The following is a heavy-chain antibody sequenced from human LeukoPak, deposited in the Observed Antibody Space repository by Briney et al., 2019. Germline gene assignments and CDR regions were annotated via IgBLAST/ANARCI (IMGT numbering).Heavy chain of an antibody. Sequence: GGSLRLSCAASGFTFSSYAMHWVRQAPGKGLEWVAVISYDGSNKYYADSVKGRFAISRDNSKNTLYLQMNSLRAEDTAVYYCARDQLELRSSYNWFDPWGQGTLVTVSS. J-gene: IGHJ5*02. D-gene: IGHD1-7*01. CDR3: ARDQLELRSSYNWFDP. CDR1: GFTFSSYA. V-gene: IGHV3-30*09. CDR2: ISYDGSNK.